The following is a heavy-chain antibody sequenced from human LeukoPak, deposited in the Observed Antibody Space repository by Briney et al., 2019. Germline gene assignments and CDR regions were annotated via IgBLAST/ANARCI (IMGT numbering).Heavy chain of an antibody. D-gene: IGHD5-24*01. CDR1: GVSISIHY. Sequence: SEPLSLPCTVSGVSISIHYWSWLRQPAGKGLEWIGRIYSSENTNYNPPLKSRVTMSVDTSRNQFSLKLSSVTAADTAVYYCAGGPRMANNWFDPWGQGTLVTVSS. V-gene: IGHV4-4*07. J-gene: IGHJ5*02. CDR3: AGGPRMANNWFDP. CDR2: IYSSENT.